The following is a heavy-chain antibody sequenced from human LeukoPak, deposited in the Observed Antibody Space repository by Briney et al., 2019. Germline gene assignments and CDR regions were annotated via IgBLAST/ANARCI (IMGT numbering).Heavy chain of an antibody. Sequence: ASVKVSCKASGYTFTSYGISWVRQAPGQGLEWMGWISAYNGNTNYARKLQGRVTMTTDTSTSTAYMELSSLRSEDTAVYYCARYYSGWYYFDYWGQGTLVTVSS. CDR3: ARYYSGWYYFDY. D-gene: IGHD6-19*01. CDR2: ISAYNGNT. J-gene: IGHJ4*02. CDR1: GYTFTSYG. V-gene: IGHV1-18*01.